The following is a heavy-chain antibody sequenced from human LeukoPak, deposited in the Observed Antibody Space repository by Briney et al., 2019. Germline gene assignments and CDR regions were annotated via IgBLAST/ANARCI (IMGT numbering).Heavy chain of an antibody. CDR2: VDPEDGET. Sequence: ASVKVSCKVSGYTFTDYYMHWVQQAPGKGLEWMGLVDPEDGETIYAEKFQGRVTITADTSTDTAYMELSSLRSEDTAVYYCATGLDYYDSRGPSYWGQGTLVTVSS. D-gene: IGHD3-22*01. CDR3: ATGLDYYDSRGPSY. CDR1: GYTFTDYY. J-gene: IGHJ4*02. V-gene: IGHV1-69-2*01.